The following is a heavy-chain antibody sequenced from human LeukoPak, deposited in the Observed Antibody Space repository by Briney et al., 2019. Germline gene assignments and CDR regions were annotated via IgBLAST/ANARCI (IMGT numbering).Heavy chain of an antibody. CDR2: INPSDGGT. V-gene: IGHV1-46*01. D-gene: IGHD2-15*01. J-gene: IGHJ4*02. CDR3: AKLGCSGGSCYSLFDY. CDR1: GYIFISYY. Sequence: APVKVSCKASGYIFISYYIHWVRQAPGQGLEWMGVINPSDGGTNYAQKFQGRVTMTRDTSTSTVYMDLISLRSEDTAVYYCAKLGCSGGSCYSLFDYWGQGTLVTVSS.